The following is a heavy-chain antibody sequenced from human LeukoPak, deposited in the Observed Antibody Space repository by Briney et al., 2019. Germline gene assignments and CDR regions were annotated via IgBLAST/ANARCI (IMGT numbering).Heavy chain of an antibody. CDR1: GFTFSSYA. CDR3: ARDGGVEMASHFDY. D-gene: IGHD5-24*01. Sequence: GRSLRLSCAASGFTFSSYAMHWVRQAPGKGLEWVAVISYDGSNKYYADSVKGRFTISRDNSKNTLYLQMNSLRAEDTAAYYCARDGGVEMASHFDYWGQGTLVTVSS. V-gene: IGHV3-30*04. J-gene: IGHJ4*02. CDR2: ISYDGSNK.